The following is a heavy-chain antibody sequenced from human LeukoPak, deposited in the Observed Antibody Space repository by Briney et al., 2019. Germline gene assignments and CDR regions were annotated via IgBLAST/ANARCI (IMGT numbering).Heavy chain of an antibody. V-gene: IGHV1-18*01. CDR3: ARDTTPPYYYYYGMDV. D-gene: IGHD1-1*01. CDR2: ISAYNGNT. CDR1: GYTFTSYG. J-gene: IGHJ6*02. Sequence: ASVNVSCKASGYTFTSYGISWVRQAPGQGLEWMGWISAYNGNTNYAQKLQGRVTMTTDTSTSTAYMELRSLRSDDTAVYYCARDTTPPYYYYYGMDVWGQGTTVTVSS.